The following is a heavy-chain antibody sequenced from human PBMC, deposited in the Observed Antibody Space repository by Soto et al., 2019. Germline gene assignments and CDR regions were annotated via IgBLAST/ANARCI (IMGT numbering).Heavy chain of an antibody. D-gene: IGHD3-10*01. CDR2: INPNSGGT. Sequence: ASVKVSCKASGYTFIGYYIHWVLQAPGQGLEWMGWINPNSGGTNYAQRFRGWVTMTRDRSISTAYMELSRLKSDDTAVYYCARVGGGLASLGYYGMDVWGQGTTVTVSS. V-gene: IGHV1-2*04. J-gene: IGHJ6*02. CDR3: ARVGGGLASLGYYGMDV. CDR1: GYTFIGYY.